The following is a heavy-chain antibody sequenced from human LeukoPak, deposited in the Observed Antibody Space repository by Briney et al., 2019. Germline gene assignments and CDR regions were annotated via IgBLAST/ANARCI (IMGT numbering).Heavy chain of an antibody. D-gene: IGHD2-15*01. CDR1: GASISSRNYY. J-gene: IGHJ4*02. CDR2: ISYTGGT. CDR3: ASLDCSGGSCYYDY. V-gene: IGHV4-39*01. Sequence: SETLSLTCTVSGASISSRNYYWGWIRQPPGKGLEWIASISYTGGTYYNPSLKSRVTISVDTSKNQFSLKLSSVTAADTAVYYCASLDCSGGSCYYDYWGQGTLVTVSS.